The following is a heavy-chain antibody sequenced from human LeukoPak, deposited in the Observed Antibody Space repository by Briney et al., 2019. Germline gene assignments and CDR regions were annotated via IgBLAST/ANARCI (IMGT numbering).Heavy chain of an antibody. V-gene: IGHV4-59*01. Sequence: SETLSLTCTVSAGSISGYYWTWIRQPPGKGLEWIGYIYYTGRTNYNPSLKSRVDISLDTSKNQFSLQLNSVTAADTAVYYCARWFCSGGSCRGAVDYWGQGTLVTVSS. CDR2: IYYTGRT. J-gene: IGHJ4*02. CDR3: ARWFCSGGSCRGAVDY. D-gene: IGHD2-15*01. CDR1: AGSISGYY.